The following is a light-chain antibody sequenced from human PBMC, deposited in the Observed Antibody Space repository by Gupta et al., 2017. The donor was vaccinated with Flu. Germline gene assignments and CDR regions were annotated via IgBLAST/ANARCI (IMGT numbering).Light chain of an antibody. J-gene: IGKJ1*01. CDR2: GVS. CDR3: QHYGSSLLT. V-gene: IGKV3-20*01. Sequence: ERATLSCRASQTVGSSYLAWYQQKPGQAPRLLIYGVSSRATGIPDRFSGSGSGTDFTLTISRLEPEDFAVYYCQHYGSSLLTFGHGTKVEIK. CDR1: QTVGSSY.